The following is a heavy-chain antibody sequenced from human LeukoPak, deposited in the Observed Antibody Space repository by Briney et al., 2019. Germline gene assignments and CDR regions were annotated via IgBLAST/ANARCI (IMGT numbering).Heavy chain of an antibody. J-gene: IGHJ3*02. CDR1: GFTFSSYW. V-gene: IGHV3-7*01. CDR2: IKQDGSEK. D-gene: IGHD3-3*01. CDR3: ARFSGYDFWSGFKNAFDI. Sequence: PGGSLRLSCAASGFTFSSYWMSWVRQAPGKGLEWVANIKQDGSEKYYVDSVKGRFTISRDNAKNSLFLQMNSLRAEDTAVYYCARFSGYDFWSGFKNAFDIWGQGTMVTVSS.